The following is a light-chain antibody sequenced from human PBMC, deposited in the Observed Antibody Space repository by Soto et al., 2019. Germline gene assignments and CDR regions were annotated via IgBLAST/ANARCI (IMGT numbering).Light chain of an antibody. CDR3: QQRSSWPIT. Sequence: EIVMTQSPATLSVSPGERATLSCRASQSVSSNLAWYQQKPGQTPRLLIYCASTRATGIPARFSGSGFGTDFTLTISRLEPEDFAVYYCQQRSSWPITFGQGTRLENK. CDR1: QSVSSN. J-gene: IGKJ5*01. V-gene: IGKV3-15*01. CDR2: CAS.